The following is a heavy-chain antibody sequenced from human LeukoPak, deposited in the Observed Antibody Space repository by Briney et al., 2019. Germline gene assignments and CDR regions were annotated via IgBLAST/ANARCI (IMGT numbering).Heavy chain of an antibody. V-gene: IGHV3-74*01. CDR3: ARLKLTPHAFDI. CDR1: GFTFSSYW. J-gene: IGHJ3*02. D-gene: IGHD1-7*01. CDR2: INTDGSST. Sequence: GGSLRLSCAASGFTFSSYWMHWVRQAPGKGLVWVSRINTDGSSTTYADSVKGRFTISRDNAKNTLYLQMNSLRAEDTAVYYCARLKLTPHAFDIWGQGTMVTVSS.